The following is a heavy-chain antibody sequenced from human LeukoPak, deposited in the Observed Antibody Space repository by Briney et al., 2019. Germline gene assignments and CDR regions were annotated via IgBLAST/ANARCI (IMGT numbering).Heavy chain of an antibody. CDR2: IYYSGST. D-gene: IGHD5-12*01. V-gene: IGHV4-59*01. J-gene: IGHJ4*02. Sequence: SETLSLTCTVSGGSISTYYWSWIRQPPGKGLEWIGYIYYSGSTNYNPSLKSRVTISVDTSKNQFSLKLSSVTAADTAVYYCARVGDSEYDRKFDYWGQGTLVTVSS. CDR1: GGSISTYY. CDR3: ARVGDSEYDRKFDY.